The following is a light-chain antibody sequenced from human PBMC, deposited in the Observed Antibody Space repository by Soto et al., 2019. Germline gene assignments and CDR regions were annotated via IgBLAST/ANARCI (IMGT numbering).Light chain of an antibody. CDR2: GAS. J-gene: IGKJ4*01. V-gene: IGKV3-15*01. CDR1: QSVNSN. Sequence: ETVMTQSPATLSVSPGERATLSCRASQSVNSNLAWYQQKPGQAPRLLIYGASTRATGIPARFSGSGSGTDFTLTISSLQAEDVAVYYCQQYYTPPLTFGGRTKVDIK. CDR3: QQYYTPPLT.